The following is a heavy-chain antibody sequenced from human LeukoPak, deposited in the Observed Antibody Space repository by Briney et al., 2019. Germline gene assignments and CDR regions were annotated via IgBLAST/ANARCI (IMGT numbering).Heavy chain of an antibody. V-gene: IGHV4-61*01. J-gene: IGHJ4*02. CDR3: ARMGYCSGGSCYTPDY. Sequence: PAEPLTHPCAFPVSWINRRRYYLRRIPYPPTIRLDRTGYIYTSGSTNYNPSLKSRVTTSVDTSKNQFSLKLSSVTAADTGVYYCARMGYCSGGSCYTPDYWGQGTLVTVSS. CDR1: VSWINRRRYY. CDR2: IYTSGST. D-gene: IGHD2-15*01.